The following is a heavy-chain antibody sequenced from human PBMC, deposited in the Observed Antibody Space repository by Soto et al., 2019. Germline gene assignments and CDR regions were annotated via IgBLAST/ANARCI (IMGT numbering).Heavy chain of an antibody. CDR1: GFTVSSNY. CDR3: ARDLRNCGGDCEYHDAFDI. CDR2: IYSGGST. D-gene: IGHD2-21*02. J-gene: IGHJ3*02. V-gene: IGHV3-53*01. Sequence: EVQLVESGGGLIQPGGSLRLSCVASGFTVSSNYMSWVRQAPGKGLEWVSVIYSGGSTYYADSVKGRFTISRDNSKNTLYLQMNSLRAEDTAVYYCARDLRNCGGDCEYHDAFDIWGQGTMVTVSS.